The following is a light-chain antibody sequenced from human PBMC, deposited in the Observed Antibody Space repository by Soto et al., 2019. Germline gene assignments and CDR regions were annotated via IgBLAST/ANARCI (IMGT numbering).Light chain of an antibody. Sequence: EIVLTQSPATLSLSPGERATLSCRASQGISTYLAWYQQKPGQAPRLLIYAASNRATGIPARFSGSGSGTDFTPTISSLEPEDFAVYYCQQRGNWPLTFGPGTKVDI. V-gene: IGKV3-11*01. J-gene: IGKJ3*01. CDR2: AAS. CDR1: QGISTY. CDR3: QQRGNWPLT.